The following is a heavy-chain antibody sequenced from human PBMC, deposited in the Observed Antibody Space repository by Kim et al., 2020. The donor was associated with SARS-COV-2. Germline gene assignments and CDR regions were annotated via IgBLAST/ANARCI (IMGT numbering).Heavy chain of an antibody. J-gene: IGHJ5*02. Sequence: ASVKVSCKASGYTFTSYGISWVRQAPGQGLEWMGWISAYNGNTNYAQKLQGRVTMTTDTSTSTAYMELRSLRSDDTAVYYCARSPPKITMVRGVIEDNWFDPWGQGTLVTVSS. CDR1: GYTFTSYG. D-gene: IGHD3-10*01. CDR3: ARSPPKITMVRGVIEDNWFDP. V-gene: IGHV1-18*01. CDR2: ISAYNGNT.